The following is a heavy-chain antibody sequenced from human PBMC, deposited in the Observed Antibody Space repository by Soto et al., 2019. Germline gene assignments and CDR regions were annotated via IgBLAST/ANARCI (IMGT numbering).Heavy chain of an antibody. CDR1: GFTISNYW. Sequence: EVQLVESGGDLVQPGGSLSLSCAASGFTISNYWMHWVRQSPGKGLVWVAGIDSYGGYSRYADSVRGRFTISRDNGKNSLYLQMNSLRHEDTAVYYCARDRPHNWFDPWGQGALVTVST. CDR2: IDSYGGYS. CDR3: ARDRPHNWFDP. V-gene: IGHV3-74*01. J-gene: IGHJ5*02.